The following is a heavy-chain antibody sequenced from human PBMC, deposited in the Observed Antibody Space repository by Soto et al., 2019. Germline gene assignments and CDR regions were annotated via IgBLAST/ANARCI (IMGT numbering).Heavy chain of an antibody. D-gene: IGHD3-16*01. CDR1: GFTFSSYS. CDR2: ISSSSSTI. CDR3: AREGVILNWFDP. Sequence: EVQLVESGGGLVQPGGSLRLSFAASGFTFSSYSMNWVRHAPGKGLEWVSYISSSSSTIYYADSVKGRFTISRDTAKNSLYLQMNSLRDEDTAVYYCAREGVILNWFDPWGQGTLVTVSS. V-gene: IGHV3-48*02. J-gene: IGHJ5*02.